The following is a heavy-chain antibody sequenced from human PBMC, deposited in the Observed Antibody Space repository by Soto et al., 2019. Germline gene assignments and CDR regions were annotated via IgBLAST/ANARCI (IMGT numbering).Heavy chain of an antibody. CDR2: IYYSGST. V-gene: IGHV4-59*01. CDR1: GGSISSYY. J-gene: IGHJ4*02. Sequence: LSLTCTVSGGSISSYYWSWIRQPPGKGLEWIGYIYYSGSTNYNPSLKSRVTISVDTSKNQFSLKLSSVTAADTAVYYCARLIAARPYYFDYWGQGTLVTVSS. D-gene: IGHD6-6*01. CDR3: ARLIAARPYYFDY.